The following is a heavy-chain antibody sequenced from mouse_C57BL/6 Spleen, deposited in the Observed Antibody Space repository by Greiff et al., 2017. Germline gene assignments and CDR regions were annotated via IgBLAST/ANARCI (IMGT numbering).Heavy chain of an antibody. CDR3: ERYRQPLYAMDY. D-gene: IGHD6-1*01. Sequence: EVQGVESGGGLVQPGGSLSLSCAASGFTFTDYYMSWVRQPPGKALEWLGFIRNKANGYTTEYSASVKGRFTISRDNSQSILYLQMNALRAEDSATYYCERYRQPLYAMDYWGQGTSVTVSS. CDR1: GFTFTDYY. J-gene: IGHJ4*01. V-gene: IGHV7-3*01. CDR2: IRNKANGYTT.